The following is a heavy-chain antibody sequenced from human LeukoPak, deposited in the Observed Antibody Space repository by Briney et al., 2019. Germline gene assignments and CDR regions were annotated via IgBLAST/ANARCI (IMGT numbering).Heavy chain of an antibody. J-gene: IGHJ4*02. D-gene: IGHD1-26*01. CDR2: INPNSGGT. Sequence: ASVKVSCKASGYTFTGYYMHWVRQAPGQGLEWMGWINPNSGGTNYAQKFQGRVTMTRGTSISTAYMELSRLRSDDTAVYYCARVSRGWELIDYWGQGTLVTVSS. V-gene: IGHV1-2*02. CDR1: GYTFTGYY. CDR3: ARVSRGWELIDY.